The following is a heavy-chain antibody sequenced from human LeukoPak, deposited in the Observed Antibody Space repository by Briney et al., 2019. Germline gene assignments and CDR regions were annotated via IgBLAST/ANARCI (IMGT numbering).Heavy chain of an antibody. CDR1: GVTFTSCG. J-gene: IGHJ4*02. Sequence: GGSLRLSCAASGVTFTSCGMQWVRQAPGKGLEWVAVISHDGSVKHYADSVKGRFTISRDTSKNTVYLQMNSLRPEDTAVYHCAKEGSPYISRWFDCWGQGTLVTVSS. V-gene: IGHV3-30*18. CDR2: ISHDGSVK. CDR3: AKEGSPYISRWFDC. D-gene: IGHD6-13*01.